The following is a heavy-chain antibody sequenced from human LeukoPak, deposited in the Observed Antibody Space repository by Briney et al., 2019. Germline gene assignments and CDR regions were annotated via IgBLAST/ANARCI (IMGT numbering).Heavy chain of an antibody. CDR1: GFTVSSNY. J-gene: IGHJ4*02. V-gene: IGHV3-53*01. CDR2: IYSGGST. Sequence: GGSLRLSCAASGFTVSSNYMSWVRQAPGKGLEWVSVIYSGGSTYYADSVKGRFTISRDNSKNTLYLQMNSLRAEDTAVYYCAGRKTYYDSSGYSTNDDYWGQGTLVTVSS. D-gene: IGHD3-22*01. CDR3: AGRKTYYDSSGYSTNDDY.